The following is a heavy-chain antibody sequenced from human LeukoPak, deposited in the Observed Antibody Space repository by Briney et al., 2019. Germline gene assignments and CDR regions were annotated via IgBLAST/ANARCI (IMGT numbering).Heavy chain of an antibody. CDR3: AELGITMIGGV. D-gene: IGHD3-10*02. J-gene: IGHJ6*04. V-gene: IGHV3-7*01. Sequence: PGGSLRLSCAASGFTFSSYRMSWVRQAPGQGLGWVSNIKKDGSEKYYVDSVKGRFTISRDNAKNSLYLQMNSLRAEDTAVYYCAELGITMIGGVWGKGTTVTISS. CDR1: GFTFSSYR. CDR2: IKKDGSEK.